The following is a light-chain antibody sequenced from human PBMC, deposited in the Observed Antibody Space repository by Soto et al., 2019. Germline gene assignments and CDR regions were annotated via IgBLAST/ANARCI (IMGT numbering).Light chain of an antibody. CDR1: QSVSSNY. CDR3: QQYGSSPFT. J-gene: IGKJ3*01. Sequence: EIVLTQSPGTLSLSPGERATLSCRASQSVSSNYLTWYQQKPGQAPRLLIYGASSRATGIPDRFSGSGSGADFTLTIIRLEPEDFALYYCQQYGSSPFTFGPGTKVDIK. V-gene: IGKV3-20*01. CDR2: GAS.